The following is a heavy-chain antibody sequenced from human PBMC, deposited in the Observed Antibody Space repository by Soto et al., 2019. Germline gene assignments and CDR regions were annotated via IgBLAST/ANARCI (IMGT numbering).Heavy chain of an antibody. Sequence: QVQLVQSGAEVKKPGSSVKVSCKASGGTFSSETITWMRQAPGQGLEWMGVIIPITDTANYAQNFLGRVTITANESTSTFSMELSSMTAEDTAVYSCATLVTAPLPWFHRLGWFDPWGQGTLVTVSS. CDR3: ATLVTAPLPWFHRLGWFDP. D-gene: IGHD2-2*02. V-gene: IGHV1-69*01. J-gene: IGHJ5*02. CDR2: IIPITDTA. CDR1: GGTFSSET.